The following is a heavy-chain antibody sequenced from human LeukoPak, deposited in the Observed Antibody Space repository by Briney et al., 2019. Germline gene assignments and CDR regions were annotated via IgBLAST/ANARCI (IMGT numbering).Heavy chain of an antibody. CDR2: ISGSGNRT. J-gene: IGHJ4*02. CDR3: AKGGGSWYFDY. D-gene: IGHD3-10*01. CDR1: GLTFSSND. V-gene: IGHV3-23*01. Sequence: GGSLRLSCAASGLTFSSNDMTWVRQGPGKGLEWVSSISGSGNRTYYADSVKGRFTVSRDKSKNTLYLQMNSLGAEDTAVYYCAKGGGSWYFDYWGQGNLVTVSS.